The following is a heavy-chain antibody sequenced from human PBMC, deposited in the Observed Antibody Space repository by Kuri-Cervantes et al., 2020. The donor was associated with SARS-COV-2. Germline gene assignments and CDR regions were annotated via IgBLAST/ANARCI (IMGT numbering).Heavy chain of an antibody. V-gene: IGHV3-53*01. Sequence: GGSLRLSCAASGFTVSSNYMSWVRQAPGKGREWVSVIYSGGSTYYADSVKGRFTIARDNSKNTLYLHMNSLRAEDTAVYYCASAPTYYDSSGPTYYFDYWGQGTLVTVSS. J-gene: IGHJ4*02. CDR3: ASAPTYYDSSGPTYYFDY. CDR2: IYSGGST. CDR1: GFTVSSNY. D-gene: IGHD3-22*01.